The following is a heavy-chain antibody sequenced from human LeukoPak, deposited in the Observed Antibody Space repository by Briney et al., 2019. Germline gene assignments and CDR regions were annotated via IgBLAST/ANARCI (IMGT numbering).Heavy chain of an antibody. V-gene: IGHV1-69*05. Sequence: SVKVSCKASGYTFTSYYMHWVRQAPGQGLEWMGRIIPIFGTANYAQKFQGRVTITTDESTSTAYMELSSLRSEATAVYYCARFHPSGYFDYWGQGTLVTVSS. CDR2: IIPIFGTA. D-gene: IGHD2-15*01. CDR1: GYTFTSYY. J-gene: IGHJ4*02. CDR3: ARFHPSGYFDY.